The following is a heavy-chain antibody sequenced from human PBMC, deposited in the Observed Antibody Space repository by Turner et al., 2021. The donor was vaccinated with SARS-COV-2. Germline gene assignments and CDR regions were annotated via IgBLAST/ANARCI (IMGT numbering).Heavy chain of an antibody. CDR3: ARAKFYYYDSSGYQYYFDY. D-gene: IGHD3-22*01. V-gene: IGHV1-69*04. J-gene: IGHJ4*02. Sequence: QVQLVQSGAEVKKPGSSVKVSCKASGGTFSSYAINWVRQAPGQGLEWMGRIIPILGIANYAQKFQGRVTITADKSTSTAYMELSSLRSEDTAVYYCARAKFYYYDSSGYQYYFDYWGQGTLVTVSS. CDR2: IIPILGIA. CDR1: GGTFSSYA.